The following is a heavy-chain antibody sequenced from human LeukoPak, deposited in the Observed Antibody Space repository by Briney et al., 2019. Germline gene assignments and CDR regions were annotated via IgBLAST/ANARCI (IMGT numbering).Heavy chain of an antibody. CDR2: IYYSGST. Sequence: SETLSLTCTVSGGSISSYYWSWIRQPPGKGLEWIGYIYYSGSTNYNPSLKSRVTISVDTSKNQFSLKLSSVTAADTAVYYCARLRRSSSWYKAHWFDPWGLGTLVTVSS. CDR3: ARLRRSSSWYKAHWFDP. V-gene: IGHV4-59*12. CDR1: GGSISSYY. J-gene: IGHJ5*02. D-gene: IGHD6-13*01.